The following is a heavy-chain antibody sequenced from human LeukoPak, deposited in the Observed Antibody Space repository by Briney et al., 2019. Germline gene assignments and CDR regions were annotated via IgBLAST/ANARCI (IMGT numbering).Heavy chain of an antibody. V-gene: IGHV4-59*08. D-gene: IGHD6-25*01. CDR3: ARHRYSSGNWFDP. CDR2: IYYSGST. J-gene: IGHJ5*02. CDR1: GGSISSYY. Sequence: PPETLSLTCTVSGGSISSYYWSWIRQPPGKGLEWIGYIYYSGSTNYNPSLKSRVTISVDTSKNQFSLNLSSVTAADTAVYYCARHRYSSGNWFDPWGQGTLVTVSS.